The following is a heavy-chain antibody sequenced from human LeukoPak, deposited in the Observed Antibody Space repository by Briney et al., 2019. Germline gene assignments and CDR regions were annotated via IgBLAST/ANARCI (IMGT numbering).Heavy chain of an antibody. D-gene: IGHD3-3*01. CDR1: GGSISSYY. V-gene: IGHV4-59*01. CDR3: ARAPYYDFWSGYSDAFDI. CDR2: IYYSGST. Sequence: PSETLSLTCTVSGGSISSYYWSWIRQPPGKGLEWIGYIYYSGSTNYNPSLNSRVTISVDASKNPFSLKLSSVTAADTAVYYCARAPYYDFWSGYSDAFDIWGQGTMVTVSS. J-gene: IGHJ3*02.